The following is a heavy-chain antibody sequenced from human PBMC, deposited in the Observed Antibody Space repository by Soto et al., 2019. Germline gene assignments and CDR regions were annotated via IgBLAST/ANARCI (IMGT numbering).Heavy chain of an antibody. CDR1: GFTFSDYY. Sequence: QVQLVESGGGLVKPGGSLRLSCAASGFTFSDYYMSWIRQAPGKGLEGVSYISSSGSTIYYADCGNGRFTISRDNAKNSMYLQMNSPRAEDTAVYYCARDVDYYYYMDVWGKGTTVTVSS. CDR2: ISSSGSTI. V-gene: IGHV3-11*01. CDR3: ARDVDYYYYMDV. J-gene: IGHJ6*03.